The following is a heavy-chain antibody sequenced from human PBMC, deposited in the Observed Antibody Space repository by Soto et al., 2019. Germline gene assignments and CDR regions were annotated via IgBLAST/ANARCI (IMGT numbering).Heavy chain of an antibody. D-gene: IGHD5-18*01. CDR3: AKGVDTTMAPKFDS. J-gene: IGHJ4*02. CDR2: IWYDGSNK. CDR1: GFTFSSYG. Sequence: GGSLRLSCAASGFTFSSYGMHWVRQAPGKGLEWVAVIWYDGSNKYYADSVKGRFTISRDNSKNTLYLQMSSLRAEDTAVYYCAKGVDTTMAPKFDSWGQGTLVTVSS. V-gene: IGHV3-33*06.